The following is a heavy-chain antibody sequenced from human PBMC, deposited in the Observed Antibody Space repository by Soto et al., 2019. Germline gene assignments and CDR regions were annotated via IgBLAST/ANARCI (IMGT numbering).Heavy chain of an antibody. CDR2: INHSGRI. J-gene: IGHJ4*02. CDR1: VGSFSGYY. Sequence: SETLSLTCAFFVGSFSGYYWTWIRQPPGKWLEWIGEINHSGRISYNPSLKSRVTISSDTSKNQFSLKLTSVTAADTAVFYCARATQWLLPSSGRGDFEYWGQRTLVSVSS. D-gene: IGHD6-19*01. V-gene: IGHV4-34*01. CDR3: ARATQWLLPSSGRGDFEY.